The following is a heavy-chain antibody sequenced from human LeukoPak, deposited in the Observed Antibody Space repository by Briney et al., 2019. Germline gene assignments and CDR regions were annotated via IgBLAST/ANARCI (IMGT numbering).Heavy chain of an antibody. J-gene: IGHJ4*02. CDR3: ARETSSWFDY. CDR2: ISTGGSTI. D-gene: IGHD6-13*01. V-gene: IGHV3-48*03. Sequence: PGGSLRLSCAASGFTFNGYEMNWVRQAPGKGLEWVSFISTGGSTIYYADSVEGRFTISRDNAKNSLYLQMNSLRAEDTAIYYCARETSSWFDYWGQGALVTVSS. CDR1: GFTFNGYE.